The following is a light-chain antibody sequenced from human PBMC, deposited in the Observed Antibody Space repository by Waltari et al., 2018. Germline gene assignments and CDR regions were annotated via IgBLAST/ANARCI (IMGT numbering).Light chain of an antibody. CDR1: QGILHTNGYHY. CDR2: LGS. Sequence: DIVMTLSPLSLPVTPGEPASISCRSSQGILHTNGYHYVDWYLQTPGPSPQLLIYLGSKRDSRVPDRFSGYGAGTDFTLEISRVEAGDVGVYDCMQGLQTPGTFGGGTKVEIK. J-gene: IGKJ4*02. V-gene: IGKV2-28*01. CDR3: MQGLQTPGT.